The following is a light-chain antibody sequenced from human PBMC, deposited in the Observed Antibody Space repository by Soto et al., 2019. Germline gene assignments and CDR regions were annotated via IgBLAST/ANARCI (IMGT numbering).Light chain of an antibody. CDR1: SSDVGGYNY. Sequence: QSVLTQPASVSLSPRQSITISCTGTSSDVGGYNYVSWYQHHPGKAPKLMIYEVSNRPTGVSNRFSGSKSGNTASLTISGLQAEDEADYYCSSYTRSSTYIFGTGTKVTVL. V-gene: IGLV2-14*01. J-gene: IGLJ1*01. CDR3: SSYTRSSTYI. CDR2: EVS.